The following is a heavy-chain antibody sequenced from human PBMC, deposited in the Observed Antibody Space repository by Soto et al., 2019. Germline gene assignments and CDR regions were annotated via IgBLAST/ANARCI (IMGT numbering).Heavy chain of an antibody. CDR2: TYYRSKWYN. CDR3: ARYLTRIAARPALYYYYMDV. CDR1: GDSVSSNSAA. D-gene: IGHD6-6*01. V-gene: IGHV6-1*01. J-gene: IGHJ6*03. Sequence: QSQTLSLTCAISGDSVSSNSAAWNWIRQSPSRGLEWLGRTYYRSKWYNDYAVSVKSRITINPDTSKNQFSLQLNSVTPEDTAVYYCARYLTRIAARPALYYYYMDVWGKGTTVTVSS.